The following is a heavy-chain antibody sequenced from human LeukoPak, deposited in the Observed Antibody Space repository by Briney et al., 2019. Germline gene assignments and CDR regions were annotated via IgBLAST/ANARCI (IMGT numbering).Heavy chain of an antibody. D-gene: IGHD2-15*01. CDR1: GFTFSSYA. V-gene: IGHV3-30-3*01. Sequence: GGSLRLSCAASGFTFSSYAMHWVRRAPGKGLEWVAVISYDGINKYYADSVKGRFTISRDNSKNTLYLQMNSLRAEDTAVYYCAKDWGYCSGGSCYNDYWGQGTLVTVSS. CDR3: AKDWGYCSGGSCYNDY. J-gene: IGHJ4*02. CDR2: ISYDGINK.